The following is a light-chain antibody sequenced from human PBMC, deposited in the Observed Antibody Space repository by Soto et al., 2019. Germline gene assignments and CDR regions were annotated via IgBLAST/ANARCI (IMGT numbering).Light chain of an antibody. Sequence: EIVMTQSPATLSVSPGERATLSCRASQSVSSNLAWYQQKLGQAPRLLIYGASTRATGIPARFSGSGSGTEFTLTIRSLQSEDFAVYYCQQYNNWWTFGQGTKVEIK. CDR1: QSVSSN. J-gene: IGKJ1*01. CDR3: QQYNNWWT. V-gene: IGKV3-15*01. CDR2: GAS.